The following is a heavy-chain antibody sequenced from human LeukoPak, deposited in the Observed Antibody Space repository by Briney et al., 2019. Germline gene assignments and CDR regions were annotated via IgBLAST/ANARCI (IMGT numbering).Heavy chain of an antibody. D-gene: IGHD5-18*01. CDR1: GGSISSYY. V-gene: IGHV4-59*01. Sequence: SETLSFTCTVSGGSISSYYWSWIRQPPGKGLEWIGYIYYSGSTNYNPSLKSRVTISVDTSKNQFSLKLSSVTAVDTAVYYCAIGYSYGFDYWGQGTLVTVSS. J-gene: IGHJ4*02. CDR2: IYYSGST. CDR3: AIGYSYGFDY.